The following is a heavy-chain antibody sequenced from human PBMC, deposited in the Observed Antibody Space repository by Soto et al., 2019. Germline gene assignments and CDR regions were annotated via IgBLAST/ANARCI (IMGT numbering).Heavy chain of an antibody. J-gene: IGHJ5*02. Sequence: PSETLSLTCGVSGGSINSSSYFWGWVRQPPGKGLEWSGSIYYSGSTYYNPSLSSGVTISVNTSKTQFSLKLSSVTAADAAVFYCARHYSSGSRNWFDPWGQGTLVTVSS. D-gene: IGHD6-19*01. V-gene: IGHV4-39*01. CDR3: ARHYSSGSRNWFDP. CDR2: IYYSGST. CDR1: GGSINSSSYF.